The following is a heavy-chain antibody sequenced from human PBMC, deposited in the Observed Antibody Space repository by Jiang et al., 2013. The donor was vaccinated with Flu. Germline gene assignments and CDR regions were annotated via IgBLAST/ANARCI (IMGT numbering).Heavy chain of an antibody. Sequence: GAEVKKPGASVKVSCKASGYTFTGYYIHWVRQAPGQGLEWMGRINPNSGDTNYAQKFQGRVTMTSDASISTAYMELSRLTSDDTAVYYCARVGATRRFDYWGQGTLVTVS. D-gene: IGHD1-26*01. CDR3: ARVGATRRFDY. V-gene: IGHV1-2*06. CDR2: INPNSGDT. CDR1: GYTFTGYY. J-gene: IGHJ4*02.